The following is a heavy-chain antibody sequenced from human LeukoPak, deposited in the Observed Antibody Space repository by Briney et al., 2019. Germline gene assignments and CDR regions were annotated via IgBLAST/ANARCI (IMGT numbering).Heavy chain of an antibody. V-gene: IGHV4-38-2*02. CDR3: ARVWKVAVADDY. CDR2: IYHSGST. Sequence: SETLSLTCTVSGYSISSGYYWGWIRQPPGKGLEWIGSIYHSGSTYYNPSLKSRVTISVDTSKNQFSLKLSSVTAADTAVYYCARVWKVAVADDYWGQGTLVTVSS. J-gene: IGHJ4*02. D-gene: IGHD6-19*01. CDR1: GYSISSGYY.